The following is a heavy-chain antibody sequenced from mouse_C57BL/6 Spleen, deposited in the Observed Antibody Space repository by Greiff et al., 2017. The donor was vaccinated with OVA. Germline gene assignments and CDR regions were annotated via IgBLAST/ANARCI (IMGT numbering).Heavy chain of an antibody. CDR1: GFTFSDYY. J-gene: IGHJ4*01. CDR3: ARRSNFYAMDY. Sequence: DVHLVESGGGLVQPGGSLKLSCAASGFTFSDYYMYWVRQTPEKRLEWVAYISNGGGSTYYPDTVKGRYTISRDNAKNTLYLQMSRLKSEDTAMYYCARRSNFYAMDYWGQGTSVTVSS. V-gene: IGHV5-12*01. D-gene: IGHD2-5*01. CDR2: ISNGGGST.